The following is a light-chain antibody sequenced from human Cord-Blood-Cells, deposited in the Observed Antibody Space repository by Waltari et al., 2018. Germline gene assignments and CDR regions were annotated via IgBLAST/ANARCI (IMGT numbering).Light chain of an antibody. Sequence: QSALTQPASVSGSPGQSITISCTGTSSDVGSYNLVSWYQQHPGQAPKLMIYGGSNRPSGVSNRFSGSKSGNTASLTISGLQAEDEADYYCCSYAGSSTSWVFGGGTKLTVL. V-gene: IGLV2-23*01. CDR1: SSDVGSYNL. CDR3: CSYAGSSTSWV. CDR2: GGS. J-gene: IGLJ3*02.